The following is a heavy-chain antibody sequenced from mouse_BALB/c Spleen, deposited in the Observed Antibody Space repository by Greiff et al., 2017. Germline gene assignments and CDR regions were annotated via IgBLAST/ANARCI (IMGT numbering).Heavy chain of an antibody. V-gene: IGHV5-17*02. D-gene: IGHD2-1*01. CDR2: ISSGSSTI. Sequence: EVHLVESGGGLVQPGGSRKLSCAASGFTFSSFGMHWVRQAPEKGLEWVAYISSGSSTIYYADTVKGRFTISRDNPKNTLFLQMTSLRSEDTAMYYCARQDGNYRYWYFDVWGAGTTVTVSS. CDR1: GFTFSSFG. J-gene: IGHJ1*01. CDR3: ARQDGNYRYWYFDV.